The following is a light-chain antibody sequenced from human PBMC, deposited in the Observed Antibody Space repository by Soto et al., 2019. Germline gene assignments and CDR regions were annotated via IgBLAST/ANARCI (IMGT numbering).Light chain of an antibody. J-gene: IGLJ3*02. CDR2: RNN. CDR1: SSNLGSNS. V-gene: IGLV1-47*01. Sequence: QSVLTQPPSESGAPGQRVTISCSASSSNLGSNSVYWYQHLPGTAPKLLIYRNNQRPSVVTDRSSGSKSGTSASLAISGLRSEDEADYYCVAWDDSLRCWVFGGGTKLTVL. CDR3: VAWDDSLRCWV.